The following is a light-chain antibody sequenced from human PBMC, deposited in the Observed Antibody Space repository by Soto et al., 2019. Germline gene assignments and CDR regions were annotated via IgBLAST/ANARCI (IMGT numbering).Light chain of an antibody. V-gene: IGKV3D-15*01. J-gene: IGKJ4*01. CDR3: QQYNDWPLT. Sequence: EIMMTQSPATLSVSPGDGATLSCRASQSVDSNLAWYQQKPGQTPRLLIYGASTRPTGIPARFSGSGSGTEFTLTISSLQSEDSAVYYCQQYNDWPLTFGGGTKVEIK. CDR1: QSVDSN. CDR2: GAS.